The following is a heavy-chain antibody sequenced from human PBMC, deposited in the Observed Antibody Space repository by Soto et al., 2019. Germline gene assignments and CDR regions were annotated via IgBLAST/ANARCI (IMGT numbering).Heavy chain of an antibody. CDR1: GLTFSSYW. V-gene: IGHV3-7*03. Sequence: LRLSCAASGLTFSSYWMNWVRQAPGKGLEWVANIKEDGSEKYYVGSVKGRFTISRDNAKNSLYLQMDSLRAEDTAVYYCAKSISATGYDYWGQGTLVTVSS. D-gene: IGHD6-13*01. CDR2: IKEDGSEK. J-gene: IGHJ4*02. CDR3: AKSISATGYDY.